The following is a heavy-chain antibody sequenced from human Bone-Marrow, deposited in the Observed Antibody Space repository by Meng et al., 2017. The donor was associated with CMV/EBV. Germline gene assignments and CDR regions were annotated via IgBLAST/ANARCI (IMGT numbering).Heavy chain of an antibody. D-gene: IGHD2-2*01. CDR1: GFTFSDYY. J-gene: IGHJ6*02. CDR3: ARVNERLVVPAAMSDYYGMDV. CDR2: ISCSGSTI. V-gene: IGHV3-11*04. Sequence: GGSLRLPCAASGFTFSDYYMCWSRQAPGKGLVWVSYISCSGSTIYYADSVKGRFTISRDNAKNSLYLQMNSLRAEDTAVYYCARVNERLVVPAAMSDYYGMDVWGQGTTVTVSS.